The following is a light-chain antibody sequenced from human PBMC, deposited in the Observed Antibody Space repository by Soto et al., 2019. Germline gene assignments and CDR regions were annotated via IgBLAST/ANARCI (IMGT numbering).Light chain of an antibody. J-gene: IGKJ5*01. Sequence: EIVLTQSPGTLSLSPGERATLSCRASQSVSSSSLAWYQQNPGQAPRLLIYEASSRATGIPDRFSGSGSGTDFTLIINRLDPEDSAVYYCQHNGRSFGQGTRLEIK. CDR2: EAS. V-gene: IGKV3-20*01. CDR3: QHNGRS. CDR1: QSVSSSS.